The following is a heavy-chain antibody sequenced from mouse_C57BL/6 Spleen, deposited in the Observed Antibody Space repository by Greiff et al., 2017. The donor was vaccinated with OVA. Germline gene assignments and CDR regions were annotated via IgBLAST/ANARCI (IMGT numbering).Heavy chain of an antibody. CDR1: GYAFSSSW. D-gene: IGHD4-1*01. Sequence: QVQLKESGPELVKPGASVKISCKASGYAFSSSWMNWVKQRPGKGLEWIGRIYPGDGDTNYNGKFKGKATLTADKSSSTAYMQLSSLTSEDSAVYFCAITGPFDYWGQGTTLTVSS. CDR3: AITGPFDY. J-gene: IGHJ2*01. V-gene: IGHV1-82*01. CDR2: IYPGDGDT.